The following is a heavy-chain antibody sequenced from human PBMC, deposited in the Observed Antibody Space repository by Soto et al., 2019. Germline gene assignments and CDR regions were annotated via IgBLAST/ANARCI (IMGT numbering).Heavy chain of an antibody. J-gene: IGHJ4*02. CDR1: GASMSSGGYY. Sequence: SETLSLTCTVSGASMSSGGYYWTWIRQSPGKGLEWIGYIYYSGSTYYNPSLESRVAISLDTSRSQFSLTLHSVTAADTAVYYCARHVSSIPRRFFDYWGQGALVTVSS. CDR2: IYYSGST. V-gene: IGHV4-31*03. CDR3: ARHVSSIPRRFFDY. D-gene: IGHD6-13*01.